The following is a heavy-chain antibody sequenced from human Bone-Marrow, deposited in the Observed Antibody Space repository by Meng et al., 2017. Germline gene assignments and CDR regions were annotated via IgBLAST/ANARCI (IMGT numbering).Heavy chain of an antibody. V-gene: IGHV3-7*01. CDR3: ARGGAAAVHFLH. D-gene: IGHD6-13*01. Sequence: GESLKISCAASGFTFSIRWMTWVRQAPGKGLEWVASIKQDGSEKHYVDSVKGRFTISRDNAENSLFLQMNSLRAEDTAVYYCARGGAAAVHFLHWGQGTLVTVSS. J-gene: IGHJ1*01. CDR1: GFTFSIRW. CDR2: IKQDGSEK.